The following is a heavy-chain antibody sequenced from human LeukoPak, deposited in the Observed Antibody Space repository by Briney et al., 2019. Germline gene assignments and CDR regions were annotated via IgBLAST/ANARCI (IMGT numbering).Heavy chain of an antibody. Sequence: SVKVSCKASGGTFSSYSITWVRQAPGQGLEWMGGIIPIFDTPNYAQKFQGRVTITADESTSTTYMELSSLRSEDPAVYYWARANYDIFTGYVNYYHYYYMDVWAKGPRSPSP. V-gene: IGHV1-69*13. D-gene: IGHD3-9*01. CDR1: GGTFSSYS. CDR2: IIPIFDTP. CDR3: ARANYDIFTGYVNYYHYYYMDV. J-gene: IGHJ6*03.